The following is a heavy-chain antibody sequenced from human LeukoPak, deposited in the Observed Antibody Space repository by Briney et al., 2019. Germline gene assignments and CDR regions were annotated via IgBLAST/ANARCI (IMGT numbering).Heavy chain of an antibody. D-gene: IGHD6-13*01. CDR1: GYSISSGYY. Sequence: SETLSLTCTVSGYSISSGYYWGWIRQPPGKGLEWIGEINHSGSTNYNPSLKSRVTISVDTSKNQFSLKLSSVTAADTAVYYCARASSSWYVKYFQHWGQGTLVTVSS. CDR2: INHSGST. CDR3: ARASSSWYVKYFQH. V-gene: IGHV4-38-2*02. J-gene: IGHJ1*01.